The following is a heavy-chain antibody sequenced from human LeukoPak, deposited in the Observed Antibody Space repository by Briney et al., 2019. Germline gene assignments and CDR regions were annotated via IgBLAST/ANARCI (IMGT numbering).Heavy chain of an antibody. CDR3: ARVVDGSGSYDNHDSFDI. Sequence: GGSLRLSCAASGFTFSDYYMSWIRQAPGEGLEWVSYISGSGSTIFYADSVKGRFTISRDNAKSSLHLQMNSLRAEDTAVYYCARVVDGSGSYDNHDSFDIWGQGTMVTVSS. J-gene: IGHJ3*02. V-gene: IGHV3-11*01. CDR1: GFTFSDYY. D-gene: IGHD3-10*01. CDR2: ISGSGSTI.